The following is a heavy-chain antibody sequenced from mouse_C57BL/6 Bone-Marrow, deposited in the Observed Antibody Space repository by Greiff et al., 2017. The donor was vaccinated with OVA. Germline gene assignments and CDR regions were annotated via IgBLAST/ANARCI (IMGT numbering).Heavy chain of an antibody. D-gene: IGHD2-5*01. CDR2: IDPSDSYT. Sequence: QVQLQQPGAELVKPGASVKLSCKASGYTFTSYWMQWVKQRPGQGLEWIGEIDPSDSYTNYNPKFKGKATLTVDTSSSTAYRQLSSLTSEDSAVYYCARDSNYYCDYWGQGTTLTVSS. CDR1: GYTFTSYW. J-gene: IGHJ2*01. CDR3: ARDSNYYCDY. V-gene: IGHV1-50*01.